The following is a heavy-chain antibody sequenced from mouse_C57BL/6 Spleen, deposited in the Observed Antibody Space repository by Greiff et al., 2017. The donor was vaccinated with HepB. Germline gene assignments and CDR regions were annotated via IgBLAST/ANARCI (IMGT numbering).Heavy chain of an antibody. CDR1: GYTFTSYW. Sequence: VQLQQPGTELVKPGASVKLSCKASGYTFTSYWMHWVKQRPGQGLEWIGNINPSNGGTNYNEKFKSKATLTVDKSSSTAYMQLSSLTSEDSAVYYCAKPYYYYGSRDWYFDVWGTGTTVTVSS. CDR2: INPSNGGT. CDR3: AKPYYYYGSRDWYFDV. J-gene: IGHJ1*03. V-gene: IGHV1-53*01. D-gene: IGHD1-1*01.